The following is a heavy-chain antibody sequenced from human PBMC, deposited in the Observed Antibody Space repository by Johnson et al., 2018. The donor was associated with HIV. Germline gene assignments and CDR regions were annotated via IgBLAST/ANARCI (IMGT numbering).Heavy chain of an antibody. J-gene: IGHJ3*02. Sequence: QVQLVESGGGVVQPGRSLRLACAASAFTFSNYAMHWVRQAPGKGLEWVAVISYDGSNKYYADSVKGRFTISRDNSKNTLYLQMNSLRAEDTAVYYCASVHGLAVVDAFDIWGQGTMVTVSS. CDR3: ASVHGLAVVDAFDI. CDR1: AFTFSNYA. D-gene: IGHD6-19*01. V-gene: IGHV3-30-3*01. CDR2: ISYDGSNK.